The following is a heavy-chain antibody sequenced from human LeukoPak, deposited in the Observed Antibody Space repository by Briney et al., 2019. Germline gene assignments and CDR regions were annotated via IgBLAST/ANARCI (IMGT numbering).Heavy chain of an antibody. D-gene: IGHD3-3*01. J-gene: IGHJ4*02. CDR1: GGSISSSNYY. V-gene: IGHV4-39*01. CDR2: IYYSGST. CDR3: ARQGRYDFWSGQTVDY. Sequence: SETLSLTCTVSGGSISSSNYYWGWIRQPPGKGLEWIGSIYYSGSTYYNPSLKSRVTISVDTSKNQFSLKLSSVTAADTAVYYCARQGRYDFWSGQTVDYWGQGTLVTVSS.